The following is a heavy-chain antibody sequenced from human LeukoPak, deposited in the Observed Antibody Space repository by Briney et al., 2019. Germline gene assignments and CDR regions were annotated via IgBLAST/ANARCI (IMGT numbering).Heavy chain of an antibody. V-gene: IGHV1-3*01. CDR3: ARDDCSGGSCYFDY. J-gene: IGHJ4*02. CDR1: GYTFTSYA. D-gene: IGHD2-15*01. Sequence: GASVKVSCKASGYTFTSYAMHWVRQAPGQRLEWMGWINAGNGNTKYSQKFQDRVTITRDTSASTAYMELSSLRSEDTAVYYCARDDCSGGSCYFDYWGQGTLVTVSS. CDR2: INAGNGNT.